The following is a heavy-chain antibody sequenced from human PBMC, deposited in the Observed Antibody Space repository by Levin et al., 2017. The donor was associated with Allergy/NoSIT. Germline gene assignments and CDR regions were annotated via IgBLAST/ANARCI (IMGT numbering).Heavy chain of an antibody. V-gene: IGHV4-30-4*01. J-gene: IGHJ3*02. D-gene: IGHD2-21*02. CDR1: GGSISSGDYY. Sequence: PSETLSLTCTVSGGSISSGDYYGSWIRQPPGKGLEWIGYIYYSGSVYYKPSLRSRVTISVDTSENQFSLKLSSVTAADTAVYYCAREGVTDSALDIWGQGTMVTVSS. CDR3: AREGVTDSALDI. CDR2: IYYSGSV.